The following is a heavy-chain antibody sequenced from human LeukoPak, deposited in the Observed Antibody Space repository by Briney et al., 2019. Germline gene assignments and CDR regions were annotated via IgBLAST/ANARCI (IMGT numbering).Heavy chain of an antibody. Sequence: ASVKVSCKASGYTFTGYYMHWVRQAPGQGLEWMGRINPNSGGTNYAQKFQGRVTMTRGTSISTAYMELSRLRSDDTAVYYCARERKVQAGWFDPWGQGTLVTVSS. CDR1: GYTFTGYY. CDR2: INPNSGGT. V-gene: IGHV1-2*06. J-gene: IGHJ5*02. D-gene: IGHD1-14*01. CDR3: ARERKVQAGWFDP.